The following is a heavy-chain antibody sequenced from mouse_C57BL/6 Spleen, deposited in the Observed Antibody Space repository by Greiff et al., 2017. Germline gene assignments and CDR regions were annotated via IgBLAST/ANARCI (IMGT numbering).Heavy chain of an antibody. D-gene: IGHD3-2*02. J-gene: IGHJ4*01. CDR3: ATHEATGAVDY. V-gene: IGHV1-76*01. CDR1: GYTFTDYY. Sequence: QVQLKQSGAELVRPGASVKLSCKASGYTFTDYYINWVKQRPGQGLEWIARIYPGSGDTYYNEKFKGKATLTAEKSSSTAYMQLSSLTSEDSAVYFCATHEATGAVDYWGQGTSVTVSS. CDR2: IYPGSGDT.